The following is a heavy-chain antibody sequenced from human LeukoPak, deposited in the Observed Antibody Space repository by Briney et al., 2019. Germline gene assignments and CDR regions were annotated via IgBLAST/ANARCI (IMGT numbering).Heavy chain of an antibody. Sequence: SETLSLTCTVSGGSVSSGSYYWSWIRQPPGKGLEWIGYISYSGSTNYNPSLKSRLTTSVDRSKNQFSLKLSSVTAADTAVYYCATDRLYRGYSYGFDYWGQGTLVTVSS. CDR1: GGSVSSGSYY. J-gene: IGHJ4*02. V-gene: IGHV4-61*01. CDR2: ISYSGST. CDR3: ATDRLYRGYSYGFDY. D-gene: IGHD5-18*01.